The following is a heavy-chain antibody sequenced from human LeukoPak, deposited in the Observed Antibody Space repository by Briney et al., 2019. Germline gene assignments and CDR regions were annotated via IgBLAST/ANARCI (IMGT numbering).Heavy chain of an antibody. V-gene: IGHV4-34*01. J-gene: IGHJ4*02. Sequence: SETLSLTCAAYGGSFSGYYWSWIRQPPGKGLEWIGEINHSGSTNYNPSLKSRVTISVDTSKNQFSLKLSSVTAADTPVYYCPRSPPYDFWSGYYIGYYFDYGGQGTLVTVSS. CDR3: PRSPPYDFWSGYYIGYYFDY. D-gene: IGHD3-3*01. CDR2: INHSGST. CDR1: GGSFSGYY.